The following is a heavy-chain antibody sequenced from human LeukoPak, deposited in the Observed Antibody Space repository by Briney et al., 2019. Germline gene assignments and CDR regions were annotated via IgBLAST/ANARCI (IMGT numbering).Heavy chain of an antibody. D-gene: IGHD2-8*01. CDR3: ARTSPKNGAFDL. Sequence: SETLSLTCAVSGGSITNYYWSWIRQPAGKGLEWIGRIYSSGSTNYNPSLNSRVTMSVDTSKNQFSLKLTSVTAADTAVYYCARTSPKNGAFDLWGQGTMVTVSS. CDR2: IYSSGST. CDR1: GGSITNYY. V-gene: IGHV4-4*07. J-gene: IGHJ3*01.